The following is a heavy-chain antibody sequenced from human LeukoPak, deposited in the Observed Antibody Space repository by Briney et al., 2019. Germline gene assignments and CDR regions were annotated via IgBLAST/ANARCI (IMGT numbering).Heavy chain of an antibody. CDR3: AREVIDP. CDR2: IYHSGST. J-gene: IGHJ5*02. V-gene: IGHV4-38-2*02. CDR1: GYSISSGYY. D-gene: IGHD4-23*01. Sequence: SSETLSLTCTVSGYSISSGYYWGWLRQPPGKGLEWIGSIYHSGSTYYNPSLKSRVTISVDTSKNQFSLKLSSVTAADTAVYYCAREVIDPWGQGTLVTVSS.